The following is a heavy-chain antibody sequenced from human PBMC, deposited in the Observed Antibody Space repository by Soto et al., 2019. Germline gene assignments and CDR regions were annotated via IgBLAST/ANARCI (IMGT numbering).Heavy chain of an antibody. CDR2: IYYSGST. J-gene: IGHJ4*02. V-gene: IGHV4-30-4*01. D-gene: IGHD3-22*01. CDR1: GGSISSGDYY. CDR3: ARFFSNYYDSSGYYYFDY. Sequence: SETLSLTCTVSGGSISSGDYYWSWIRQPPGKGLEWIGYIYYSGSTYYNPSLMSRVTISVDTSKNQFSLKLSSVTAADTAVYYCARFFSNYYDSSGYYYFDYWGQGTLVTVSS.